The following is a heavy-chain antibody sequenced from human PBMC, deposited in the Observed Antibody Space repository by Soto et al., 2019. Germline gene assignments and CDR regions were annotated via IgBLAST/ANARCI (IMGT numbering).Heavy chain of an antibody. V-gene: IGHV1-69*05. CDR3: ARDGILTGSIHWFDP. D-gene: IGHD3-9*01. J-gene: IGHJ5*02. CDR1: GGTFSSYA. Sequence: SVKVSCKASGGTFSSYAISWVRQAPGQGLEWMGGIIPIFGTAKYSQKFQGRVTITRDTSASTAYMELSSLRSEDTAVYYCARDGILTGSIHWFDPWGQGTLVTVSS. CDR2: IIPIFGTA.